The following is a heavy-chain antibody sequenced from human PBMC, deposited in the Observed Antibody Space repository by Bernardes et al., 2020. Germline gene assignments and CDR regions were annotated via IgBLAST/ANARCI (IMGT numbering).Heavy chain of an antibody. V-gene: IGHV3-23*01. CDR3: AKGDTGMGTIDY. D-gene: IGHD5-18*01. Sequence: GSLRLSCAASGFTFRSYAMSWVRQAPGKGLEWVSVISSSGGTTYYADSVKGRFTISRDTYKNTLYLQMNSLRAEDTAVYYCAKGDTGMGTIDYWGQGTLVTVSS. CDR1: GFTFRSYA. CDR2: ISSSGGTT. J-gene: IGHJ4*02.